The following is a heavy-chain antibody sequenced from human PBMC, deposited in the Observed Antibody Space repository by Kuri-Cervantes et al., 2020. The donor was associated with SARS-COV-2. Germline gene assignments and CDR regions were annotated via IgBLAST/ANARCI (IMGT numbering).Heavy chain of an antibody. D-gene: IGHD6-13*01. J-gene: IGHJ3*02. Sequence: GESLKISCAASGFTFKTYGMHWVRQAPGKGLEWVAFTRYDGNNQYYGDSVKGRFTISRDNSKNTLYLQMNSLRAEDTAVYYCAKKGDSSSWYPGAFDIWGQGTMVTVSS. V-gene: IGHV3-30*02. CDR3: AKKGDSSSWYPGAFDI. CDR1: GFTFKTYG. CDR2: TRYDGNNQ.